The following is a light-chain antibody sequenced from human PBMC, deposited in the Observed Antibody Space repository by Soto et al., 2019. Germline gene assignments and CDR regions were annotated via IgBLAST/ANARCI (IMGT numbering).Light chain of an antibody. CDR3: QQYNSYSTRT. CDR1: QSISSW. V-gene: IGKV1-5*01. CDR2: DAS. Sequence: DIPMTQSPSTLSASVGDRVTITCRASQSISSWLAWYQKKPGKAPKLLIYDASSLESGVPSRFSGSGSGTEFTLTISSLQPEDFATYYCQQYNSYSTRTFGQGTKVEIK. J-gene: IGKJ1*01.